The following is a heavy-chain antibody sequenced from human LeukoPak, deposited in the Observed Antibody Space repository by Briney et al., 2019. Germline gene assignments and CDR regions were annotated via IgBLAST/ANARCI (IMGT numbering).Heavy chain of an antibody. D-gene: IGHD4/OR15-4a*01. CDR2: ISGSGGST. CDR1: GFTFSSYS. V-gene: IGHV3-23*01. J-gene: IGHJ4*02. CDR3: AREDGGNYGLDY. Sequence: GGSLRLSCAASGFTFSSYSMNWVRQAPGKWLEWVSAISGSGGSTYYADSVKGRFTISRDNSKNTLYLQMNSLRAEDTAVYYCAREDGGNYGLDYWGQGTLVTVSS.